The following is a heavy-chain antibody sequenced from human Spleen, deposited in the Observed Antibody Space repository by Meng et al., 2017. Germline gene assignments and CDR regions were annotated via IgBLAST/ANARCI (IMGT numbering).Heavy chain of an antibody. CDR3: ARGPTTMAHDFDY. V-gene: IGHV4-34*01. CDR2: INHSGST. Sequence: VQLQRWGAGLWKPSETLSLTCVVSGGSFIDYYWSWIRQPPGKGLEWIGEINHSGSTNYNPSLESRAAISVDTSQNNLSLKLSSVTAADSAVYYCARGPTTMAHDFDYWGQGTLVTVSS. D-gene: IGHD4-11*01. CDR1: GGSFIDYY. J-gene: IGHJ4*02.